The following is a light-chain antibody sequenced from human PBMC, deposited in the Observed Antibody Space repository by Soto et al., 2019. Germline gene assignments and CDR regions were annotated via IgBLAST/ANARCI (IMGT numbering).Light chain of an antibody. J-gene: IGLJ1*01. CDR3: CSYAGSSTYV. V-gene: IGLV2-23*01. CDR2: ESS. Sequence: QSVLTQPASVSVSPGQSITISCTGTSSYVGSYNLVSWYQQHPAKAPTLMIYESSKRPSAASNPFTGSNSGNPASLTISGIKAEDEADYYCCSYAGSSTYVLGTGTKVTV. CDR1: SSYVGSYNL.